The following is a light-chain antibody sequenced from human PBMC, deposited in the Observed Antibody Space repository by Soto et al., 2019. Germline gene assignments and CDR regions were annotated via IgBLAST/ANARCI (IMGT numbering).Light chain of an antibody. Sequence: DIQMTQSPSSLSASVGDRVTITCRASQGIRNYLAWYQQKPGKVPKLLICAASTLQSGVPSRFSGSGSGTEFTLTISILQPEDVATYYCQKYNSAPLTFGGGTKVEIK. CDR2: AAS. CDR1: QGIRNY. J-gene: IGKJ4*01. V-gene: IGKV1-27*01. CDR3: QKYNSAPLT.